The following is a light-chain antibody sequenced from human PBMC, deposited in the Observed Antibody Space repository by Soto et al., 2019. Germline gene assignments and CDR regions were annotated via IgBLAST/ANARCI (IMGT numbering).Light chain of an antibody. CDR2: DAS. J-gene: IGKJ5*01. CDR3: QRYNDWPSIT. V-gene: IGKV3-15*01. CDR1: QSVSSN. Sequence: SQETLYLGPRRRTTLSCRAIQSVSSNFLAWYQEKPGQAPRLLIYDASTRATVIPARFSCSGSRTEFTLTIRSLQSEYFAVYSSQRYNDWPSITFGQGTRLEIK.